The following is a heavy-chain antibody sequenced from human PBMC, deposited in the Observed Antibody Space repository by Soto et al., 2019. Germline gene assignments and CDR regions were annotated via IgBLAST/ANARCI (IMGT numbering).Heavy chain of an antibody. Sequence: ASVKVSCKASGYTFTSYGIIWVRQAPGQGLEWIGWISAYNGNTNYAQKLQGRVTMTTDTSTSTAYMELRSLRSDDTAVYYCARAWNGDYSFDYWGQGTLVTVSS. CDR3: ARAWNGDYSFDY. CDR2: ISAYNGNT. CDR1: GYTFTSYG. V-gene: IGHV1-18*01. J-gene: IGHJ4*02. D-gene: IGHD4-17*01.